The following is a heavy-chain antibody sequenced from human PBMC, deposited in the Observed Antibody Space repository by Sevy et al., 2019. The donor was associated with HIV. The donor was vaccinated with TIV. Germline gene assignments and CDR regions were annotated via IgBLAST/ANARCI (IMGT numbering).Heavy chain of an antibody. CDR3: AKDGSRIAAAGDYYYYGMDV. CDR1: GFTFSSYG. D-gene: IGHD6-13*01. CDR2: IRYDGSNK. V-gene: IGHV3-30*02. Sequence: GGSLRLSCAASGFTFSSYGMHWVRQAPGKGLEWVAFIRYDGSNKYYADSVKGRFTISRDNSKNTLYLQMNSLRAEDTAVYYCAKDGSRIAAAGDYYYYGMDVWGQGTTVTVSS. J-gene: IGHJ6*02.